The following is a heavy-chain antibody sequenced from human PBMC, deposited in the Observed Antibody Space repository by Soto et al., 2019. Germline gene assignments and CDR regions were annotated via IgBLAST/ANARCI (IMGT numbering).Heavy chain of an antibody. CDR1: GGTFSSYA. J-gene: IGHJ6*02. V-gene: IGHV1-69*13. Sequence: ASVKVSCKASGGTFSSYAISWVRQAPGQGLEWMGGIIPIFGTANYAQKFRGRVTITADESTSTAYMELSSLRSEDTAVYYCARSSGSSTSSDYYYYYGMDVWGQGTTVTVSS. CDR3: ARSSGSSTSSDYYYYYGMDV. CDR2: IIPIFGTA. D-gene: IGHD2-2*01.